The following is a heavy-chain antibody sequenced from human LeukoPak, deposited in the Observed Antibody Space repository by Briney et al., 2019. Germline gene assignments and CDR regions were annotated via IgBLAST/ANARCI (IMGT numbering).Heavy chain of an antibody. CDR3: AKPVTGSGYYFDH. D-gene: IGHD6-19*01. V-gene: IGHV3-30*18. Sequence: PGGSLRLSCAASGFTFSTFGMHWVRLAPGKGPEWVAGISYDGSTKVYVDSVKGRFAISRDNSKNTLYLQMNSLKTEDTAVYYCAKPVTGSGYYFDHWGQGTLVTVSS. CDR1: GFTFSTFG. J-gene: IGHJ4*02. CDR2: ISYDGSTK.